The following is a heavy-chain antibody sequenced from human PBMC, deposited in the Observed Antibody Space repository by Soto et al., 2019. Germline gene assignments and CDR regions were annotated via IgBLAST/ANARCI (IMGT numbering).Heavy chain of an antibody. D-gene: IGHD5-12*01. CDR3: ARASLRLIYYYGMDV. J-gene: IGHJ6*02. V-gene: IGHV4-30-4*01. Sequence: QVQLQESGPGLVKPSQTLSLTCTVSGGSISSGDYYWSWIRQPPGKGLEWIGYIYYSGSTYYNPSLKSRVTISVDPSKNQFSLKLSSVTAADTAVYYCARASLRLIYYYGMDVWGQGTTVTVSS. CDR1: GGSISSGDYY. CDR2: IYYSGST.